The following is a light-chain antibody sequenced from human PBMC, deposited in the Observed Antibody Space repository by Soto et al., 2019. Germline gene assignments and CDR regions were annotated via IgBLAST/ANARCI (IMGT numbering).Light chain of an antibody. CDR3: QQYGSSPLT. CDR1: QSVRTN. V-gene: IGKV3-20*01. CDR2: GAS. J-gene: IGKJ1*01. Sequence: EILMTQSPSTLAVSPGDRATLSCRASQSVRTNLAWYQQKPGQAPRLLIYGASSRATGIPDRFSGSGSGTDFTLTISRLEPEDFAVYYCQQYGSSPLTFGQGTKVDIK.